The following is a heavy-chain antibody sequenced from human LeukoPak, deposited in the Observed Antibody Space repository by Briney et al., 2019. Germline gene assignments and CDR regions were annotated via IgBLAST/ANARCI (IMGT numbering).Heavy chain of an antibody. Sequence: PSETLSLTCAVYGGSFSGYYWSWIRQPPGKGLEWIGRIYTSGSTNYNPSLKSRVTISVDTSKNQFSLKLSSVTAADTAVYYCARDFAGGSGSFPFDPWGQGTLVTVSS. D-gene: IGHD3-10*01. J-gene: IGHJ5*02. CDR1: GGSFSGYY. CDR3: ARDFAGGSGSFPFDP. CDR2: IYTSGST. V-gene: IGHV4-59*10.